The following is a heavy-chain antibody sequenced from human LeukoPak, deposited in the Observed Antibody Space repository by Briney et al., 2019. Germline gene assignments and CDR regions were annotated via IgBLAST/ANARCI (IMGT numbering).Heavy chain of an antibody. V-gene: IGHV1-8*03. D-gene: IGHD2-2*03. CDR1: GYTFTTYE. J-gene: IGHJ4*02. CDR2: MNPNSGKT. Sequence: ASVKVSCKASGYTFTTYEIHWVRQATAQGPELMGWMNPNSGKTGFAQKFQGRITITRNTSINTAYMDLTSLISEDTAVYYCARWIKAGHYYFDYWGQGTLVTVSS. CDR3: ARWIKAGHYYFDY.